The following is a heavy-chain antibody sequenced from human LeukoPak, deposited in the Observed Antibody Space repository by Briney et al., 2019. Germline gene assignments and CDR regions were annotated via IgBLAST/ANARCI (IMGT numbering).Heavy chain of an antibody. Sequence: PSGTLSLTCTVSGGSISSSSYYWGWIRQPPGKGLEWIGSIYYSGSTYYNPSLKSRVTISVDTSKNQFSLKLSSVTAADTAVYYCARGLAAAGTSAFDIWGQGTMVTVSS. CDR3: ARGLAAAGTSAFDI. D-gene: IGHD6-13*01. CDR1: GGSISSSSYY. J-gene: IGHJ3*02. V-gene: IGHV4-39*07. CDR2: IYYSGST.